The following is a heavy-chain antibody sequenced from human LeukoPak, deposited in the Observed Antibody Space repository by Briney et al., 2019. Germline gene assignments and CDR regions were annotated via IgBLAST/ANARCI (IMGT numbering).Heavy chain of an antibody. Sequence: GGSLRLSCAASGFTFSDYYMSWIRQAPGKGLEWVPYISSSGSTIYYADSVKGRFTISRDNAKNSLYLQMNSLRAEDTAVYYCARVSRDGEYYFDYWGQGTLVTVSS. CDR1: GFTFSDYY. J-gene: IGHJ4*02. D-gene: IGHD5-24*01. V-gene: IGHV3-11*04. CDR2: ISSSGSTI. CDR3: ARVSRDGEYYFDY.